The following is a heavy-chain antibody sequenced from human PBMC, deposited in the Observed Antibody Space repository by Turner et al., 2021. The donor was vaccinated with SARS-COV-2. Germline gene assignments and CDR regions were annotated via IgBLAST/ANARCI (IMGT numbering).Heavy chain of an antibody. J-gene: IGHJ6*02. Sequence: QVQLVQSGAEVKKPGASVKDPCKVSGYTLTELSMHWVRQAPGKGLEWMGGFDPEDGETIYAQKFQGRVTMTEDTSTDTAYMELSSLRSEDTAVYYCAAGSAVAGTPQFYSYYYGMDVWGQGTTVTVSS. V-gene: IGHV1-24*01. CDR3: AAGSAVAGTPQFYSYYYGMDV. CDR2: FDPEDGET. D-gene: IGHD6-19*01. CDR1: GYTLTELS.